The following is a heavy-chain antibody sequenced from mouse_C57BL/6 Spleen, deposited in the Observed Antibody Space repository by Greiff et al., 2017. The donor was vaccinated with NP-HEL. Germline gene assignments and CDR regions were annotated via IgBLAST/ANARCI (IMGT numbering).Heavy chain of an antibody. J-gene: IGHJ1*03. CDR1: GYTFTSYW. D-gene: IGHD1-1*01. CDR2: IYPSDSET. CDR3: ARPYGSSYWYFDV. Sequence: VQLQQPGAELVRPGSSVKLSCKASGYTFTSYWMDWVKQRPGQGLEWIGNIYPSDSETHYNQKFKDKATLTVDKSSSTAYMQLSSLTSEDSAVYYCARPYGSSYWYFDVWGTGTTVTVSS. V-gene: IGHV1-61*01.